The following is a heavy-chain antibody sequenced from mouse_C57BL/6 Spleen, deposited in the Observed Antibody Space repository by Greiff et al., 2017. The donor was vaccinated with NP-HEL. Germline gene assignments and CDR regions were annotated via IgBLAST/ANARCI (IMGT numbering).Heavy chain of an antibody. CDR2: IRNKANNHAT. Sequence: EVQLQQSGGGLVQPGGSMKLSCAASGFTFSDAWMDWVRQSPEKGLEWVAEIRNKANNHATYYAESVKGRFTISSDDSKSSVYLQMNSLRAEDTGIYYCTGKGDWYFDVWGTGTTVTVSS. J-gene: IGHJ1*03. CDR1: GFTFSDAW. V-gene: IGHV6-6*01. CDR3: TGKGDWYFDV.